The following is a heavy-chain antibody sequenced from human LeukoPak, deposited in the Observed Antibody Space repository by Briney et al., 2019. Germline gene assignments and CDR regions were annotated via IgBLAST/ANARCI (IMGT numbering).Heavy chain of an antibody. D-gene: IGHD2-2*01. CDR2: ISTSTSFI. CDR1: GFTFSSYN. V-gene: IGHV3-21*01. CDR3: ARVSSPSSNDAFDI. J-gene: IGHJ3*02. Sequence: KTGGSLRLSCAASGFTFSSYNMNWVRQAPGKGLEWGSSISTSTSFIFYADSMKDRFTISRDNAKNSLYLQMNSLRAEDTAVYYCARVSSPSSNDAFDIWGQGTMVTVSS.